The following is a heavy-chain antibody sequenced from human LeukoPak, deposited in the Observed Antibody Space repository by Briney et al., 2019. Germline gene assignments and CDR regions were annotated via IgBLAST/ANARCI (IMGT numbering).Heavy chain of an antibody. J-gene: IGHJ6*04. Sequence: PGGSLRLSCAASGFTFSSYWMSWVRQAPGRGLEWVSYISSSGSTIYYADSVKGRFTISRDNAKNSLYLQMNSLRAEDTAVYYCAELGMTMIGGVWGKGTTVTISS. CDR2: ISSSGSTI. CDR1: GFTFSSYW. D-gene: IGHD3-10*02. V-gene: IGHV3-48*04. CDR3: AELGMTMIGGV.